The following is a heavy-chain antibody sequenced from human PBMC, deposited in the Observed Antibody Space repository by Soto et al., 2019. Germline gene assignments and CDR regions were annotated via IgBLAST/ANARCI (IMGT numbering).Heavy chain of an antibody. D-gene: IGHD3-22*01. Sequence: GGSLRLSCAASGFIFSSYSMNWVRQAPGKGLEWVSYISSSSNTIYYADSVKGRFTISRDNAKNSLYLQMNSLRAEDTTVYYCARFRNSGYYIDYWGQGTLVTVSS. CDR2: ISSSSNTI. CDR1: GFIFSSYS. V-gene: IGHV3-48*01. J-gene: IGHJ4*02. CDR3: ARFRNSGYYIDY.